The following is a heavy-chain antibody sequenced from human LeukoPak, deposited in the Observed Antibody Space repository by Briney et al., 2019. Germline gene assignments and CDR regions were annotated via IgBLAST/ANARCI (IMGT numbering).Heavy chain of an antibody. CDR3: AKDLHWILFDD. J-gene: IGHJ4*02. D-gene: IGHD2-2*03. V-gene: IGHV3-23*01. CDR2: IGGSGIRT. Sequence: GGSLRLSCSASGFTFTTYGMNWVRQAPGKGLEWVSGIGGSGIRTYYADSVKGRFTISRDNSKNTLYLQMNSLKDEDTAVYYCAKDLHWILFDDWGQGTLVTVSS. CDR1: GFTFTTYG.